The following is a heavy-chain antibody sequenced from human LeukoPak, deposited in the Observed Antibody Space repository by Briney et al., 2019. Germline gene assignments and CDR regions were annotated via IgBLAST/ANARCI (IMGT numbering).Heavy chain of an antibody. J-gene: IGHJ6*03. V-gene: IGHV1-69*13. CDR2: IIPIFGTA. CDR3: GSIRGFDYYDSSGRSRYYYYMDV. Sequence: GASVKVSCKASGGTFSSYAISWVRQAPGQGLEWMGGIIPIFGTANYAQKFQGRVTITADESTSTAYMELSSLRSEDTAVYYCGSIRGFDYYDSSGRSRYYYYMDVWGKGTTVTISS. CDR1: GGTFSSYA. D-gene: IGHD3-22*01.